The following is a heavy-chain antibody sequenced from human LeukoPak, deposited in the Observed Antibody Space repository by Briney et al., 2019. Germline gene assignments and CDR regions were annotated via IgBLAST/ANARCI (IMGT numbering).Heavy chain of an antibody. Sequence: GASVKVSCKASGYTFTSYDINWVRQATGQGLEWMGWMNPNSGNTGYAQKFQGRVTMTRNTSISTAYMELSSLRSEDTAVYYCARVPPGDIVVVPAHLDDWGQGTLGTVPS. J-gene: IGHJ4*02. V-gene: IGHV1-8*01. CDR3: ARVPPGDIVVVPAHLDD. CDR1: GYTFTSYD. D-gene: IGHD2-2*01. CDR2: MNPNSGNT.